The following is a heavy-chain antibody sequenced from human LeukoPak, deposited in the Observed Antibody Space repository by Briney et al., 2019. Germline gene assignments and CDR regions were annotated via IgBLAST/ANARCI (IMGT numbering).Heavy chain of an antibody. CDR2: IIPIFGTA. CDR3: AVKSPGIAVAGPSQDYYYGMDV. J-gene: IGHJ6*02. Sequence: SVKVSCKASGGTFSSYAISWVRQAPGQGLEWMGGIIPIFGTANYAQKFQGRVTITRDTSASTAYMELSSLRSEDTAVYYCAVKSPGIAVAGPSQDYYYGMDVWGQGTTVTVSS. CDR1: GGTFSSYA. V-gene: IGHV1-69*05. D-gene: IGHD6-19*01.